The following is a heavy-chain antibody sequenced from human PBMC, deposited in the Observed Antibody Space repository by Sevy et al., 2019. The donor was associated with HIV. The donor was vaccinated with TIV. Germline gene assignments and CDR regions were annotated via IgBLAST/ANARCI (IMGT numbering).Heavy chain of an antibody. Sequence: GGSLRLSCAASGFTFSSYGMHWVRQAPGKGLEWVAVIWYDGSNKYYADSVKGRFTISRDNSKNTLYLQMNSLRAEDTAVYYCARDSITIFGVVSEYFDYWGQGTLVTISS. CDR2: IWYDGSNK. J-gene: IGHJ4*02. CDR1: GFTFSSYG. V-gene: IGHV3-33*01. D-gene: IGHD3-3*01. CDR3: ARDSITIFGVVSEYFDY.